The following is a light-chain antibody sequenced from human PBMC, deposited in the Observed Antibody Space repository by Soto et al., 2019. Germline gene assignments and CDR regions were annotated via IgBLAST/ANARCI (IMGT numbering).Light chain of an antibody. Sequence: DIVLTQSPGTLSLSPGERATLSCRASQSVSSSYLAWYQQKPGQAPRLLIYGASSRATGIPDRFSGSGSGTDFTLTISRLEPEGFAVYYCQQYGSSLFTFGPGTKVDIK. J-gene: IGKJ3*01. V-gene: IGKV3-20*01. CDR2: GAS. CDR3: QQYGSSLFT. CDR1: QSVSSSY.